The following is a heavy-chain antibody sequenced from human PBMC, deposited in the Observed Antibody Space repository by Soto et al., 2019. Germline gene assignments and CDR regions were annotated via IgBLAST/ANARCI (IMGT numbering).Heavy chain of an antibody. CDR3: AKDFRTTSLRYFDWWFDY. Sequence: PGGSLRLSCAASGFTFSAYAMSWVRQAPGKGLDWVSAISGSGASTYYADSVKGRFTISRDNSKNTLYLQMNSLRAEDTAVYYSAKDFRTTSLRYFDWWFDYWGQGTLVTVSS. CDR1: GFTFSAYA. J-gene: IGHJ4*02. CDR2: ISGSGAST. D-gene: IGHD3-9*01. V-gene: IGHV3-23*01.